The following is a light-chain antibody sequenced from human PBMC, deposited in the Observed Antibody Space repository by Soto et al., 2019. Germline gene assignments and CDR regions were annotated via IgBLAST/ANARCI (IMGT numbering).Light chain of an antibody. CDR1: SSDVGGYNY. CDR3: GSYTSSSTLE. J-gene: IGLJ2*01. CDR2: EVS. V-gene: IGLV2-14*01. Sequence: LTHPASVSGSPGQSITISCTGTSSDVGGYNYVSWYQQHPGKAPKLMIYEVSNRPSGVSNRFSGSKSGNTASLTISGLQAEDEADYYCGSYTSSSTLEFGGGTKVTVL.